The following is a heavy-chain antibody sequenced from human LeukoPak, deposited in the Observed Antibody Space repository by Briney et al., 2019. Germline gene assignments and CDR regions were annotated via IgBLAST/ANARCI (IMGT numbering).Heavy chain of an antibody. J-gene: IGHJ4*02. D-gene: IGHD3-22*01. CDR1: GASISSSSYY. CDR3: ARDRSYYSDTGADY. V-gene: IGHV4-39*07. CDR2: IYYSGGT. Sequence: SETLSLTCTVSGASISSSSYYWGWIRQPPGKGLEWVGSIYYSGGTYYNPSLKSRVTMSVDTSKNQFSLKLSSVTAADTAIYYCARDRSYYSDTGADYWGQGIMVIVSS.